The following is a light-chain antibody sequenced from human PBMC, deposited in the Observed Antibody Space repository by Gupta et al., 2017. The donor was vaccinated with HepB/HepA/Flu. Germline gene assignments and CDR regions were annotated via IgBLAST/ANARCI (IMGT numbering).Light chain of an antibody. CDR2: YDS. V-gene: IGLV3-21*04. CDR3: QVWDSSSDHHVV. J-gene: IGLJ2*01. CDR1: NIGSKS. Sequence: SYVLTQPPSVSVAPGKTARITCGGNNIGSKSVHWYQQKPGQAPVLVIYYDSDRPSGIPERFSGSNSGSTATLTISRVEAGDEADYYCQVWDSSSDHHVVFGGGTKLTVL.